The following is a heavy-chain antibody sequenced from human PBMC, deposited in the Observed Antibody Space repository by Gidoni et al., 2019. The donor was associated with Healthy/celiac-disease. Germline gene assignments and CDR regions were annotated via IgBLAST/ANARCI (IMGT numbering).Heavy chain of an antibody. Sequence: EVQLLESGGGLVQPGGCLRLSCAASGFTFRSYAMSWVRQAPGKGLEWGSAISGSGGSTYYADSVKGRFTISRDNSKNTLYLQMNSLRAEDTAVYYCAKAVYGGNARRGFDYWGQGTLVTVSS. CDR2: ISGSGGST. J-gene: IGHJ4*02. V-gene: IGHV3-23*01. D-gene: IGHD2-15*01. CDR1: GFTFRSYA. CDR3: AKAVYGGNARRGFDY.